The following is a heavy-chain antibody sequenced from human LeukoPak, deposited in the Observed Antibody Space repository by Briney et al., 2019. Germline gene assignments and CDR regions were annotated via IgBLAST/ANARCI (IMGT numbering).Heavy chain of an antibody. CDR2: IIPIFGTA. CDR1: GGTFSSYA. Sequence: GGSLRLSCAASGGTFSSYAISWVRQAPGQGLEWMGGIIPIFGTANYAQKFQGRVTITTDESTSTAYMELSSLRSEDTAVYYCARGRFLEWLSAFAFDYWGQGTLVTVSS. V-gene: IGHV1-69*05. J-gene: IGHJ4*02. D-gene: IGHD3-3*01. CDR3: ARGRFLEWLSAFAFDY.